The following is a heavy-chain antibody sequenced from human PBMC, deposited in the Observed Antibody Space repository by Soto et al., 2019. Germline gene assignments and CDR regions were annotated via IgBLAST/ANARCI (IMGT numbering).Heavy chain of an antibody. CDR3: ARGIVGRGTKYGMDV. CDR1: GWPFSGYY. CDR2: INRSVST. Sequence: QVQLQQWGAGLLKPSETLSLTCAVYGWPFSGYYWSWIRQSPGKGLEWIGEINRSVSTNYNPSLKSRITISVDTSKNQFSLKLSSVTAADTAVYYCARGIVGRGTKYGMDVWGQGTTVTVSS. D-gene: IGHD1-26*01. J-gene: IGHJ6*02. V-gene: IGHV4-34*01.